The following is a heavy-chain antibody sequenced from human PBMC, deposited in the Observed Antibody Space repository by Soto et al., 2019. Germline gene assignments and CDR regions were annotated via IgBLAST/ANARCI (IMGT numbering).Heavy chain of an antibody. CDR1: GFTFGVYW. D-gene: IGHD3-10*01. J-gene: IGHJ4*01. CDR2: IKWDASEK. CDR3: ARDSGYGSGTALNHYLDY. Sequence: EVQLEESGGGLVQPGGSLRLSCAASGFTFGVYWMSWVRQAPGKGLEWLGTIKWDASEKKYVDSVKGRFTISRDNAKNSLDLQVDSLGAEDPAVYYFARDSGYGSGTALNHYLDYWGHGTLVTVSS. V-gene: IGHV3-7*01.